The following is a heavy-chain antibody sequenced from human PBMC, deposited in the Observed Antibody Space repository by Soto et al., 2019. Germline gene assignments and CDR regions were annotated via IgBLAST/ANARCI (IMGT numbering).Heavy chain of an antibody. J-gene: IGHJ4*02. CDR1: GFTFDDYA. V-gene: IGHV3-9*01. Sequence: GGSLRLSCAASGFTFDDYAMHWVRQAPGKGLEWVSGISWNSGSIGYADSVKGRFTISRDNAKNSLYLQMNSLRAEDTALYYCAKDLAAAGTKFDYWGQGTLVTVSS. D-gene: IGHD6-13*01. CDR2: ISWNSGSI. CDR3: AKDLAAAGTKFDY.